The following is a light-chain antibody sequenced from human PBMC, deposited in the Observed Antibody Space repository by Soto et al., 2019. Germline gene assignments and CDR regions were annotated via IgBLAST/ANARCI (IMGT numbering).Light chain of an antibody. Sequence: EIMLTQSPGTLSLSPGEGATLSCRASQSVSSSYLAWYQQSPGQAPRLLIYGASTRATDIPDRFSGSGSGTDFTLTIGRLEPEDFAVYYCQQYGSSPSTFGQGTRLEIK. J-gene: IGKJ5*01. CDR2: GAS. V-gene: IGKV3-20*01. CDR3: QQYGSSPST. CDR1: QSVSSSY.